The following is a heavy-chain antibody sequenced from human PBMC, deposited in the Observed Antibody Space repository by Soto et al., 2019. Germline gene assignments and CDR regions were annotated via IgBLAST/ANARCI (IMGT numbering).Heavy chain of an antibody. V-gene: IGHV1-2*04. D-gene: IGHD6-6*01. J-gene: IGHJ6*02. CDR1: GYTFTGYY. CDR2: INPNSGGT. Sequence: ASVKVSCKASGYTFTGYYMHWVRQAPGQGLEWMGWINPNSGGTNYAQKFQGWVTMTRDTSISTAYMELSRLRSDDTAVYYCERDLKEGYSSSRYYYYYYGMDVWGQGTTVTVSS. CDR3: ERDLKEGYSSSRYYYYYYGMDV.